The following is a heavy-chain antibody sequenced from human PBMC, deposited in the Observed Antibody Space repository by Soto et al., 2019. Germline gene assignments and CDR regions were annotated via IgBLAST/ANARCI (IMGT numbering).Heavy chain of an antibody. J-gene: IGHJ6*02. Sequence: QVQLVESGGGVVQPGRSLRLSCAASGFTFSSYAMHWVRQAPGKGLEWVAVISYDGSNKYYADSVKGRFTISRDNSKNTLYLQMNSQRADDTAVYYCARDPFSSSGSSSWYYYYSGMDVWGQGTTVTVSS. D-gene: IGHD6-13*01. CDR2: ISYDGSNK. CDR3: ARDPFSSSGSSSWYYYYSGMDV. CDR1: GFTFSSYA. V-gene: IGHV3-30-3*01.